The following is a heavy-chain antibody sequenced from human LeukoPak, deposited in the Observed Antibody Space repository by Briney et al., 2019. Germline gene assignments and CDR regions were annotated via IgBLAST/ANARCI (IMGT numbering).Heavy chain of an antibody. CDR2: VHFSGNT. CDR1: GGSISGYY. V-gene: IGHV4-59*12. D-gene: IGHD3-3*01. CDR3: ARDPPVDFWSGYGAFDI. Sequence: PSETLSLTCTVSGGSISGYYWTWIRQAPGKGLEWIGYVHFSGNTNYNPSLKSRVTMSVDTSKNQFSLKLSSVTAADTAVYYCARDPPVDFWSGYGAFDIWGQGTMVTVSS. J-gene: IGHJ3*02.